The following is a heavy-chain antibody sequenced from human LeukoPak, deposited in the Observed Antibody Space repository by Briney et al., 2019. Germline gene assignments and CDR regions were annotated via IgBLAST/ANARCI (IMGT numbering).Heavy chain of an antibody. V-gene: IGHV3-74*01. CDR2: VNSDGSST. CDR3: ARGAHIVVVPAATDY. CDR1: GFTFSSYW. Sequence: GGSLRLSCAASGFTFSSYWMHWVRQAPGKGLVWVSRVNSDGSSTSYADSVKGRFTISRDNAKNTLYLQMNSLRAEDTAVYYCARGAHIVVVPAATDYWGQGTLVTVSS. J-gene: IGHJ4*02. D-gene: IGHD2-2*01.